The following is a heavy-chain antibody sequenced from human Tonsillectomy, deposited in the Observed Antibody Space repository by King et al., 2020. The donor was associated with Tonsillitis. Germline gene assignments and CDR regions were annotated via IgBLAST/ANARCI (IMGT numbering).Heavy chain of an antibody. D-gene: IGHD3-3*01. Sequence: VQLVESGAEVKQPGASVQVTCKTSGYTFTGHYMQWVRQAPGQGLEWMGWINPNSGVTRYAQKFQGRVTLTRDPSISTAYMDLSSLRSDDTAVYYCARGVTIFGVIIVQGMDVWGQGTTVAVSS. V-gene: IGHV1-2*02. CDR3: ARGVTIFGVIIVQGMDV. CDR2: INPNSGVT. CDR1: GYTFTGHY. J-gene: IGHJ6*02.